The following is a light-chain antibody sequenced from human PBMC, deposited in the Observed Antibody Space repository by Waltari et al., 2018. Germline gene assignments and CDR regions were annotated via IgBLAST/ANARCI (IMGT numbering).Light chain of an antibody. CDR2: GAS. CDR1: QSVSSSY. V-gene: IGKV3-20*01. Sequence: EIVLTQSPGTLSLSPGERATLSCRARQSVSSSYLAWYQQKPGQAPRLLIYGASSRAPGIPDRFSGSGSGTDFTLTISRLEPEDFAVYYCQQYGSSPYTFGQGTKLEIK. CDR3: QQYGSSPYT. J-gene: IGKJ2*01.